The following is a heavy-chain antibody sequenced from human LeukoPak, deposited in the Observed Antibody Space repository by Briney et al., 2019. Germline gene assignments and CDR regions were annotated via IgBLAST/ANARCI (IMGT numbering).Heavy chain of an antibody. D-gene: IGHD6-19*01. CDR1: GFTFSSYS. V-gene: IGHV3-21*04. J-gene: IGHJ4*02. CDR3: AKDLVVAGNPTNPTLFDY. Sequence: GGSLRLSCAASGFTFSSYSMNWVRQAPGKGLEWVSSISSSSSYIYYADSVKGRFTISRDNAKNSLYLQMNSLRAEDTALYYCAKDLVVAGNPTNPTLFDYWGQGTLVTVSS. CDR2: ISSSSSYI.